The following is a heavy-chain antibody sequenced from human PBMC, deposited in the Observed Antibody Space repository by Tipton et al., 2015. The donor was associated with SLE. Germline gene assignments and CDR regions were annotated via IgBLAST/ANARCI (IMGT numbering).Heavy chain of an antibody. D-gene: IGHD3-16*01. CDR2: ILPGRGKP. Sequence: QLVQSGAEVKKPGASVKVSCKASGYTFTISDISWVRQTTGQGFVWLGRILPGRGKPDYAQKFQGRVTISSDTSISTLYIEQSSLTSEDTAIYYCARNGGGLDSWGQGTLVTVSS. J-gene: IGHJ5*01. V-gene: IGHV1-8*03. CDR3: ARNGGGLDS. CDR1: GYTFTISD.